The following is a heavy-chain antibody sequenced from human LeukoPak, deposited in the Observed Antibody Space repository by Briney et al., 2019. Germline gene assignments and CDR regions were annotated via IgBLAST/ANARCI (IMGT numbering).Heavy chain of an antibody. D-gene: IGHD3-22*01. CDR2: IFYSGST. V-gene: IGHV4-31*03. Sequence: SQTLSLTCTVSGDSINSGGYYWTWIRQHPGRGLEWIGYIFYSGSTYYNPSLRSRATLSLDTSKNQFSLNLNSVTAADTAVYYCASRANFYDSSGYFRPWGQGTLFTVSS. CDR3: ASRANFYDSSGYFRP. J-gene: IGHJ5*02. CDR1: GDSINSGGYY.